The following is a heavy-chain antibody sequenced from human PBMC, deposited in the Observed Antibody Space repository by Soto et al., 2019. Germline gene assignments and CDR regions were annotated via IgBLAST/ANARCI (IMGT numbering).Heavy chain of an antibody. CDR1: GFTFSSHW. J-gene: IGHJ6*02. CDR3: AAGPAILTGTYYYGMDV. Sequence: GGSLRLSCAGSGFTFSSHWMHWVRQAPGKGLVWVSDINIDGTDIRYADSVKGRFTISRDNAKNTVYLQMNSLRAEDTAVYYCAAGPAILTGTYYYGMDVWGQGTTVTVSS. V-gene: IGHV3-74*01. D-gene: IGHD3-9*01. CDR2: INIDGTDI.